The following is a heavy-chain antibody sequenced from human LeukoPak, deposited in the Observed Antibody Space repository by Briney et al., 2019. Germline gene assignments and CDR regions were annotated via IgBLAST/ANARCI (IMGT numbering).Heavy chain of an antibody. D-gene: IGHD3-10*01. Sequence: GGSLRLSCTASDFNFGDYAMSWFRQAPGKGLEWVSGISAGGGSTYYADSVKGRFTISRDNSKNTLYLQMNSLRVEDTAVYYCAKDRSYGSVYYFDYWGQGTLVTVSS. V-gene: IGHV3-23*01. J-gene: IGHJ4*02. CDR3: AKDRSYGSVYYFDY. CDR1: DFNFGDYA. CDR2: ISAGGGST.